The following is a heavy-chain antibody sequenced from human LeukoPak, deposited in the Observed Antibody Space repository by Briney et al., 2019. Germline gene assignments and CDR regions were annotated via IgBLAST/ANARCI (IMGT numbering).Heavy chain of an antibody. D-gene: IGHD3-10*01. CDR1: GFTFSSYE. V-gene: IGHV3-48*03. J-gene: IGHJ4*02. CDR2: ISSSGSTI. Sequence: GGSLRLSCAASGFTFSSYEMNWVRQAPGKGLEWVSYISSSGSTIYYADSVKGRFTISRDNAKNSLYLQMNSLRAEDTAVYYCARASQPYYYGSGSSFDSWGQGTLVTVPS. CDR3: ARASQPYYYGSGSSFDS.